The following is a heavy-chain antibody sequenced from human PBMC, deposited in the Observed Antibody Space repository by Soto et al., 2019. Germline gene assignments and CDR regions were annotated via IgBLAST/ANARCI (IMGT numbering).Heavy chain of an antibody. CDR1: GYSISSGSY. D-gene: IGHD6-19*01. V-gene: IGHV4-38-2*02. CDR3: ARVHVMVVAGSTFDY. CDR2: IYHGGTT. J-gene: IGHJ4*01. Sequence: SETLSLTCTVPGYSISSGSYWAWIRQPPGKGPEWIASIYHGGTTFYNPSLKSRITISVDTSNNQFSLKLTSVTAADTAVYYCARVHVMVVAGSTFDYWGHGTLVTFSS.